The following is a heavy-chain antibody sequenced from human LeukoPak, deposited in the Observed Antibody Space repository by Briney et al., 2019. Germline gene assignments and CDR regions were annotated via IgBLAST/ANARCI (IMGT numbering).Heavy chain of an antibody. CDR2: IYYSGSI. V-gene: IGHV4-59*01. J-gene: IGHJ6*03. CDR1: GGSISSSY. CDR3: ASGATSWAHMDV. Sequence: SETLSLTCTVSGGSISSSYWSWIRQPPGKGLEWIGYIYYSGSINYNPSLKSRVTISVDTPKNQFSLKLSSVTAADTAVYYCASGATSWAHMDVWGEGTTVTVSS. D-gene: IGHD3-16*01.